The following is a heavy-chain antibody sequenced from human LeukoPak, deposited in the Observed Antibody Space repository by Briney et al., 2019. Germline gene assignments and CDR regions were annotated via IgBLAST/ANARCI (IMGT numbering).Heavy chain of an antibody. V-gene: IGHV3-72*01. CDR1: GFTFSDYY. J-gene: IGHJ4*02. D-gene: IGHD3-9*01. CDR3: TRDLTGDY. Sequence: SGWSLRLSCAASGFTFSDYYMDWVRQAPGKGLEWVGRIRNKANSYSMDYAASVKDRFTISRDDSKNSLYLQMNSLKTEDTAVYYCTRDLTGDYWGQGTLVTVSS. CDR2: IRNKANSYSM.